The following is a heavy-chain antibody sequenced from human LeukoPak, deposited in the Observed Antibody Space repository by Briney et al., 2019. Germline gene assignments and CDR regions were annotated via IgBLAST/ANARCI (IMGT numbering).Heavy chain of an antibody. V-gene: IGHV3-30*02. D-gene: IGHD1-20*01. Sequence: GGSLRLSCAASGFTFSSYGMHWVRQAPGKGLEWVAFIRYDGSNKYYADSVRGRFTISRDNAKNSLYLQMNSLRAEDTAVYYCATLTGTLDYWGQGTLVTVSS. CDR2: IRYDGSNK. CDR3: ATLTGTLDY. J-gene: IGHJ4*02. CDR1: GFTFSSYG.